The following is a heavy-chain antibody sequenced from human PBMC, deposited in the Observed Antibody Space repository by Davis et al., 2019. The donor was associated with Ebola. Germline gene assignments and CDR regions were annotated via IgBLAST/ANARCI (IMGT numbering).Heavy chain of an antibody. J-gene: IGHJ4*02. V-gene: IGHV3-23*01. CDR3: AKPLTSLYCGGDCYSNFDY. CDR2: ISGSGGST. CDR1: GFTFSSYA. Sequence: PGGSLRLSCAASGFTFSSYAMSWVRQAPGKGLEWVSAISGSGGSTYYADSVKGRFTISRDNSKNTLYLQMNSLRAEDTAVYYCAKPLTSLYCGGDCYSNFDYWGQGTLVTVSS. D-gene: IGHD2-21*01.